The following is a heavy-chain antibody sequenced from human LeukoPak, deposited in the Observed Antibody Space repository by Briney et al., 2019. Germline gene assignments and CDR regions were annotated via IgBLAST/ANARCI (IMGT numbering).Heavy chain of an antibody. CDR3: ARGALDILTGYSLSYYYYYMDV. V-gene: IGHV4-39*07. CDR2: IYYSGST. Sequence: SETLSLTCTVSGGSISSSSYYWGWIRQPPGKGLEWIGSIYYSGSTYYNPSLKSRVTISVDTSKNQFSLKLSSVTAADTAVYYCARGALDILTGYSLSYYYYYMDVWGKGTTVTISS. J-gene: IGHJ6*03. D-gene: IGHD3-9*01. CDR1: GGSISSSSYY.